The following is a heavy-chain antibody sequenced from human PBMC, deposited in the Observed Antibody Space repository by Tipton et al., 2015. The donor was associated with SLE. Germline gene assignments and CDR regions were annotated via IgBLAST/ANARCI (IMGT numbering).Heavy chain of an antibody. J-gene: IGHJ6*03. V-gene: IGHV4-34*01. Sequence: TLSLTCSVSGVSITNSYWSWIRQPPGKGLEWIGEINHSGSTNYNPSFKSRVTISVDTSKNQFSLKLSSVTAADTAVYYCARAPGLERDYYYYYYMDVWGKGTTVTVSS. D-gene: IGHD3/OR15-3a*01. CDR1: GVSITNSY. CDR3: ARAPGLERDYYYYYYMDV. CDR2: INHSGST.